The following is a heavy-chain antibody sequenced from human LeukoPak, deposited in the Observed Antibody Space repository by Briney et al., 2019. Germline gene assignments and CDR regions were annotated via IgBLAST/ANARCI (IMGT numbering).Heavy chain of an antibody. Sequence: PGGSLRLSCAASGFTFGDYYMSWIRQAPGKGLEWVSYISSSGSTIYYADSVKGRFTISRDNAKNSLYLQMNSLRAEDTAVYYCARDANDGSAAGPAAFDYWGQGTLVTVSS. D-gene: IGHD6-13*01. CDR1: GFTFGDYY. CDR3: ARDANDGSAAGPAAFDY. J-gene: IGHJ4*02. V-gene: IGHV3-11*01. CDR2: ISSSGSTI.